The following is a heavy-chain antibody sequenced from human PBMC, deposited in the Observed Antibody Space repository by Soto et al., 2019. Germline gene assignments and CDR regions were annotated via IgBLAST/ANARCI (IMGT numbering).Heavy chain of an antibody. CDR1: GLTFSSYS. D-gene: IGHD2-15*01. CDR3: ARDAPGCSGGSCYSALG. Sequence: EVQLVESGGGLVKPGGSLRLSCAASGLTFSSYSMNWVRQAPGKGLEWVSSISSSSSYIYYADSVKGRFTISRDNAKNSLYLQMNSLRAEDTAVYYCARDAPGCSGGSCYSALGWGQGTLVTVSS. CDR2: ISSSSSYI. J-gene: IGHJ4*02. V-gene: IGHV3-21*01.